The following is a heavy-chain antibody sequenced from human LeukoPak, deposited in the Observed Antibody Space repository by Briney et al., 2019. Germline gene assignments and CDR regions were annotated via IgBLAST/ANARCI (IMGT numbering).Heavy chain of an antibody. CDR2: INPSGGGT. V-gene: IGHV1-46*04. J-gene: IGHJ4*02. CDR1: GYTFTSYD. CDR3: ARDSRVPQGAGNSTFDY. Sequence: ASVKVSCKASGYTFTSYDINWVRQATGQGLEWMGLINPSGGGTSYAQKLQGRVTMTSDMSTSTVYMELSSLRSEDTAVYYCARDSRVPQGAGNSTFDYWGQGTLVTVSS. D-gene: IGHD3-10*01.